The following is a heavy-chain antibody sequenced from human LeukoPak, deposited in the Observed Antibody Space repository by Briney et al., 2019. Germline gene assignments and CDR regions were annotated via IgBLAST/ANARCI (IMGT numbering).Heavy chain of an antibody. J-gene: IGHJ6*03. D-gene: IGHD3-10*01. CDR1: GGSFSGYY. CDR2: IYYSGST. V-gene: IGHV4-34*01. Sequence: SETLSLTCAVYGGSFSGYYWSWIRQPPGKGLEWIGSIYYSGSTYYNPSLKSRVTISVDTSKNQFSLKLSSVSAADTAVYYCARDLKISQRLWFGESARENYYDYFYMDVWGKGTTVTISS. CDR3: ARDLKISQRLWFGESARENYYDYFYMDV.